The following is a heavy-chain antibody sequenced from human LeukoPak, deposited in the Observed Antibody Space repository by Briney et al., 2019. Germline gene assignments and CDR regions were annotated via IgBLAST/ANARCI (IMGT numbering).Heavy chain of an antibody. V-gene: IGHV1-18*04. CDR2: ISAYNGNT. J-gene: IGHJ4*02. D-gene: IGHD2-21*01. CDR3: ARDDCGDTCYPGGY. CDR1: GYTFDNYD. Sequence: ASVKVSCKASGYTFDNYDITWVRQAPGQGLEWMGWISAYNGNTNYAQKFQGRVTMITDTSTGTAYMELSSLTSEDTALYYCARDDCGDTCYPGGYWGQGTLVTASS.